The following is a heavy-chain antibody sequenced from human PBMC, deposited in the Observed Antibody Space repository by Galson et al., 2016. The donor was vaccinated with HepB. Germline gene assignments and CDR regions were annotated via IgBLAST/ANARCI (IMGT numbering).Heavy chain of an antibody. J-gene: IGHJ6*02. CDR1: GGNFSSYA. V-gene: IGHV1-69*10. Sequence: SVKVSCKASGGNFSSYAISWVRQAPGQGLEWMGGIIPILDIPNYAQKFQGRVTISADKSTTTSYMELSSLRSEDTALYYCARGGYHYNGLDGWGQGTTVTVSS. CDR3: ARGGYHYNGLDG. CDR2: IIPILDIP.